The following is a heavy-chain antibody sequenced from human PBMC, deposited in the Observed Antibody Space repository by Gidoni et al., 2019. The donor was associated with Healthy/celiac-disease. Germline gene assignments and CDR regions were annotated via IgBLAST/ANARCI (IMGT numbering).Heavy chain of an antibody. V-gene: IGHV3-21*01. CDR1: GFPFSSYT. CDR2: ISSSSSYI. J-gene: IGHJ6*02. D-gene: IGHD6-19*01. Sequence: EVQLVESGGGLVKPGGSLRLSCAASGFPFSSYTMNWVRQAPGKGLEWVSSISSSSSYIYYADSVKGRFTISRDNAKNSLYLQMNSLRAEDTAVYYCARGEDSSGWYGNYYYYYGMDVWGQGTTVTVSS. CDR3: ARGEDSSGWYGNYYYYYGMDV.